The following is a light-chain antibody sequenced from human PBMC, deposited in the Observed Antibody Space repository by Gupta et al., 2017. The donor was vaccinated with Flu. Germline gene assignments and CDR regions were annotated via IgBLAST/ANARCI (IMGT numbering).Light chain of an antibody. J-gene: IGLJ3*02. CDR2: RNN. V-gene: IGLV8-61*01. Sequence: VTLTCAGNTGSVTSNSYTSWYQQTPGQPPRLLSERNNKRSSGVPSRCSGSIGGSKDALTIAGVQADDESDYYCGSHRGTCIWVFGGGTKLTVL. CDR3: GSHRGTCIWV. CDR1: TGSVTSNSY.